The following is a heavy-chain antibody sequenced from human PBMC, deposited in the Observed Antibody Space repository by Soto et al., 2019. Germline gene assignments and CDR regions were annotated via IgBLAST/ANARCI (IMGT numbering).Heavy chain of an antibody. Sequence: VGSLRLSCAASGFTCSSYDMSWVRQAPGKGLEWVSTILVGGSTHYPDSVKGRFTISRDNSKNTVFLQMNSLTAGDTAVYYCAKATATGGGAFDICGQGTMVTVSS. V-gene: IGHV3-23*01. J-gene: IGHJ3*02. CDR3: AKATATGGGAFDI. D-gene: IGHD2-8*02. CDR1: GFTCSSYD. CDR2: ILVGGST.